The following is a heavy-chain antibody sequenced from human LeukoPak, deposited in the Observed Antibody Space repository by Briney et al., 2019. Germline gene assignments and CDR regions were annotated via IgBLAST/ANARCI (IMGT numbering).Heavy chain of an antibody. V-gene: IGHV1-69*01. D-gene: IGHD6-13*01. CDR3: ARVRPSYSRSCCPPPSGAFDI. CDR1: GGTFSSYA. CDR2: IIPIFGTA. J-gene: IGHJ3*02. Sequence: SVKVSCKASGGTFSSYAISWVRQAPGQGLEWMGGIIPIFGTANYAQKFQGRVTITADESTSTAYMELSSLRSEDTAVYYCARVRPSYSRSCCPPPSGAFDIWGQGTMVTVSS.